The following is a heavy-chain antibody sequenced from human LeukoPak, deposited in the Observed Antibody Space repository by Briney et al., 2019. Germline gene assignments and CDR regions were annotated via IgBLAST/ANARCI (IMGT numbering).Heavy chain of an antibody. J-gene: IGHJ3*02. V-gene: IGHV3-33*01. Sequence: GGSLRLSCAASGFTFSSYGMHWVRQAPGKGLEWVAVIWYDGSNKYYADSMKGRFTISRDNSKNTLYLQMNSLRAEDTAVYYCARGKGDAYRDAFDIWGQGTMVTVSS. D-gene: IGHD2-21*02. CDR1: GFTFSSYG. CDR2: IWYDGSNK. CDR3: ARGKGDAYRDAFDI.